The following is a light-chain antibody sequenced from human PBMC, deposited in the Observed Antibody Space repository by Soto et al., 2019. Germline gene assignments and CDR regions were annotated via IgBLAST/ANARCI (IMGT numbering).Light chain of an antibody. CDR1: SSSIGSNS. CDR3: PSWYPPLNGFGV. J-gene: IGLJ3*02. CDR2: NNN. V-gene: IGLV1-44*01. Sequence: QSVLTQPPSASGTPGQRVTISCFGSSSSIGSNSVNWYQHLSGTAPKLLIYNNNERPSGVPDRFSGSKSGTSASLAISGLQSEDEADYYCPSWYPPLNGFGVXGGGTKLTLL.